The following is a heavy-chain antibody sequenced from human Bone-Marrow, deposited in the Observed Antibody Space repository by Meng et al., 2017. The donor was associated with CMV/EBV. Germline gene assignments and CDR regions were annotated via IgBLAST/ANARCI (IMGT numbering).Heavy chain of an antibody. CDR3: ARDRDWIYAASNYYYYYGMDV. V-gene: IGHV1-8*01. D-gene: IGHD2-2*03. CDR1: GYTFTTYD. CDR2: MNPNSGNT. Sequence: ASVKVSCKASGYTFTTYDIDWVRQATGQGLEWMGWMNPNSGNTGYAQKFEGRVTMTRNTSISTAYMELSSLRSEDTAVYYCARDRDWIYAASNYYYYYGMDVWGQGTTVTVSS. J-gene: IGHJ6*02.